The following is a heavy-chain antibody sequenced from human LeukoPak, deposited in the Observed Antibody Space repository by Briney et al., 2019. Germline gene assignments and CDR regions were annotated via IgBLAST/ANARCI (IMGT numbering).Heavy chain of an antibody. J-gene: IGHJ5*02. Sequence: PSETLSLNCTVSGGSISGYYWTWTRQPPGKGLEWIGYIYYSGSTNYNPSLKSRVTISVDTSKNQFSLKLSSVTAADTAVYYCARDRSEVVAATPGWFDPWGQGTLVTVSS. V-gene: IGHV4-59*01. CDR3: ARDRSEVVAATPGWFDP. D-gene: IGHD2-15*01. CDR2: IYYSGST. CDR1: GGSISGYY.